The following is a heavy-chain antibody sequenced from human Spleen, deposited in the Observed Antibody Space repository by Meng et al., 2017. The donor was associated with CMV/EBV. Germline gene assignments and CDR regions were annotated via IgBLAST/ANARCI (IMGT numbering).Heavy chain of an antibody. V-gene: IGHV4-34*01. Sequence: PTYAVSGGYMSRYFRSWIRQPAGKGLEWIGESNQSGRANYNPSLKSPITISVGTSNNQFSLKVTSVTAADTAVYYCARGRGGYGGYWGQGTLVTVSS. D-gene: IGHD3-16*01. J-gene: IGHJ4*02. CDR2: SNQSGRA. CDR3: ARGRGGYGGY. CDR1: GGYMSRYF.